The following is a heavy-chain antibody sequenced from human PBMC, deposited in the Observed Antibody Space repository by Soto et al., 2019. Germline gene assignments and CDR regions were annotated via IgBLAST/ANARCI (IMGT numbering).Heavy chain of an antibody. CDR1: GGSFSGYY. J-gene: IGHJ4*02. CDR2: INHSGST. V-gene: IGHV4-34*01. CDR3: ARSELMIVPD. D-gene: IGHD3-22*01. Sequence: SETLSLTCAVYGGSFSGYYWSWIRQPPGKGLEWIGEINHSGSTNYNPSLKSRVTISVDTSKNQFSLKLSSVTAADTAVYYCARSELMIVPDWGQGTLVTVSS.